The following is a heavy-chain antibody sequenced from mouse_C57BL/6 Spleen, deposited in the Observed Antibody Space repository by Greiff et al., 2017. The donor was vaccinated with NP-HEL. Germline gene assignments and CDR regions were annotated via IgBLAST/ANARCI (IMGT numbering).Heavy chain of an antibody. CDR1: GYTFTSYW. J-gene: IGHJ4*01. Sequence: QVQLQQPGAELVKPGASVKMSCKASGYTFTSYWITWVKQRPGQGLEWIGDIYPGSGSTNSNEKFKSKATLTVDTSYSTAYMQLSSLTSEGSAVYYCARGDAMYYWGQGTSVTVAS. CDR3: ARGDAMYY. CDR2: IYPGSGST. V-gene: IGHV1-55*01.